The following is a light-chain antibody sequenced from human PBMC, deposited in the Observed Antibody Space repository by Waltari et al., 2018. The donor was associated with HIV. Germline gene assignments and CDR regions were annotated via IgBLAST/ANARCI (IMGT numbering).Light chain of an antibody. CDR3: QQSYSPTFT. CDR1: QRISRY. J-gene: IGKJ3*01. CDR2: AAS. V-gene: IGKV1-39*01. Sequence: DIQMTQSPSSLSASVGDRVSITCRASQRISRYLNWYRQKPGAAPELLIYAASSLQRGVPSRFSGSGSGTDFTLTITALQPEDVATYYCQQSYSPTFTFGPGTKVDFK.